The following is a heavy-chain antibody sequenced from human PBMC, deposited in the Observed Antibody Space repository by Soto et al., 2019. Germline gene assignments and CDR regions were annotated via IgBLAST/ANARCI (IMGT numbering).Heavy chain of an antibody. V-gene: IGHV3-30-3*01. Sequence: QVQLVESGGGVVQPGRSLRLSCAASGFTFSSYAMHWVRQAPGKGLEWVAVISYDGSNKYYSDAVKGRFTISRDNSKNTLDLQINSLSGDDTAVYYCARDGYDYVWESYLNYYYYGIDVWGQGTTVTVSS. D-gene: IGHD3-16*02. CDR3: ARDGYDYVWESYLNYYYYGIDV. CDR2: ISYDGSNK. CDR1: GFTFSSYA. J-gene: IGHJ6*02.